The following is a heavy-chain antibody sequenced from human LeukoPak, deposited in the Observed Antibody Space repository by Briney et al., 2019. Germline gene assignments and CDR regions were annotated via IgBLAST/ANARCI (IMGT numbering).Heavy chain of an antibody. CDR2: ISSIGSTI. D-gene: IGHD1-26*01. V-gene: IGHV3-48*01. J-gene: IGHJ4*02. Sequence: HPGGSLRLSCAASGFTFSSYSMNWVRQAPGKGLEWVSYISSIGSTIYYADSVKGRFTVSRDNAKNSLYLQMNSLRAEDTAVYYCARGCIVGANCFDYWGQGTLVTVSS. CDR3: ARGCIVGANCFDY. CDR1: GFTFSSYS.